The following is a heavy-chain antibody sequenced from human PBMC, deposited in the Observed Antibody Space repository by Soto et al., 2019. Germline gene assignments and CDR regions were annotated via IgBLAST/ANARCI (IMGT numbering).Heavy chain of an antibody. CDR3: AKSRKYSSSPWDY. CDR2: ISGSGGST. CDR1: GFTFSSYA. J-gene: IGHJ4*02. Sequence: EVQLLESGGGLVQPGGSLRLSCAASGFTFSSYAMSWVRQAPGKGLEWVSAISGSGGSTYYADSVTGRFTISRDNSKNTLYLQMNSLRAEDTAVYYCAKSRKYSSSPWDYWGQGTLVTVSS. V-gene: IGHV3-23*01. D-gene: IGHD6-6*01.